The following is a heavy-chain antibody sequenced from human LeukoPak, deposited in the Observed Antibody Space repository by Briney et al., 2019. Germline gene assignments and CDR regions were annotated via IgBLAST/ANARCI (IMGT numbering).Heavy chain of an antibody. CDR3: ANNQIAAAGTGDFQH. CDR1: GFTFSNHA. CDR2: ISGSGGRT. Sequence: PGGSLRLSCAASGFTFSNHAMSWVRQGHGKGLELVSTISGSGGRTIYADSVKGRFTISRDNSKNTLYLQMNSLRAEDTAVYYCANNQIAAAGTGDFQHWGQGTLVTVSS. D-gene: IGHD6-13*01. J-gene: IGHJ1*01. V-gene: IGHV3-23*01.